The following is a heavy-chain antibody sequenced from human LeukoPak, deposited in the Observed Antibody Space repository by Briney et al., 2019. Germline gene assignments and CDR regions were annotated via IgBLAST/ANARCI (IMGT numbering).Heavy chain of an antibody. D-gene: IGHD2-2*01. CDR2: IYTSGST. CDR1: GGSISDYY. CDR3: AGGDIVVVPAASAY. V-gene: IGHV4-4*07. Sequence: PSETLSLTCTVSGGSISDYYWSWIRQPAGEGLEWIGRIYTSGSTNYNPSLKSRVTMSVDTSKNQFSLKLSSVTAADTAVYYCAGGDIVVVPAASAYWGQGTLVTVSS. J-gene: IGHJ4*02.